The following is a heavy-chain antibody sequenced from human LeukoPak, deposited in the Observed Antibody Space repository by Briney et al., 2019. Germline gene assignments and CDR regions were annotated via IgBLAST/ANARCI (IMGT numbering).Heavy chain of an antibody. J-gene: IGHJ4*02. CDR1: GGSISSYY. V-gene: IGHV4-59*01. CDR3: AREFESGSYRGLYFDY. CDR2: IYYSGST. D-gene: IGHD1-26*01. Sequence: PSETLSLTCTVSGGSISSYYWSWIRQPPGKGLEWIGYIYYSGSTNYNPSLKSRVTISVDTSKNQFSLKLSSVTAADTAVCYCAREFESGSYRGLYFDYWGQGTLVTVSS.